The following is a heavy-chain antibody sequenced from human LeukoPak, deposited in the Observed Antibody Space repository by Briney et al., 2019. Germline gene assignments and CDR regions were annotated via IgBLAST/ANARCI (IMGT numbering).Heavy chain of an antibody. CDR1: GFTVSSNY. CDR3: VREYTYGRFDY. D-gene: IGHD5-18*01. J-gene: IGHJ4*02. CDR2: LYSGGST. V-gene: IGHV3-53*01. Sequence: GGSLRLSCAASGFTVSSNYMSWVRQAPGKGLEWVSVLYSGGSTYYADSVEGRFTISRDSSKNTLFLQMNSLRAEDTAVYYCVREYTYGRFDYWGQGTLVTVSS.